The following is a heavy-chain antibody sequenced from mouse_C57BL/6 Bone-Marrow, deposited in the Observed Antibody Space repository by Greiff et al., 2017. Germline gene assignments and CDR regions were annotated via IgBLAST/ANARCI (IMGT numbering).Heavy chain of an antibody. D-gene: IGHD4-1*01. Sequence: QVQLQQSGAELVRPGTSVKMSCKASGYTFTNYWIGWAKQRPGHGLEWIGDIYPGGGYTNYNEKFKSQATLTVDKSSSTAYMQLSSLTSEDSAVYHCARWTGPWFAYWGQGTLVTVSA. V-gene: IGHV1-63*01. CDR1: GYTFTNYW. CDR3: ARWTGPWFAY. J-gene: IGHJ3*01. CDR2: IYPGGGYT.